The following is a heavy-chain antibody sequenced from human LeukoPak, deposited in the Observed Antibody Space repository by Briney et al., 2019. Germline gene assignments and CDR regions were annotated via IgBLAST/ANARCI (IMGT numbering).Heavy chain of an antibody. Sequence: PGGSLRLSCAASGFTVSDNFMSWVRQAPGKGLEWVSIIHGDGNTYYIDSVKGRFTISRDNAKNSLYLQMNSLRADDTALYLCARVSGGSYYGDFDYWGQGTLVTVSS. CDR2: IHGDGNT. D-gene: IGHD1-26*01. V-gene: IGHV3-53*01. CDR1: GFTVSDNF. CDR3: ARVSGGSYYGDFDY. J-gene: IGHJ4*02.